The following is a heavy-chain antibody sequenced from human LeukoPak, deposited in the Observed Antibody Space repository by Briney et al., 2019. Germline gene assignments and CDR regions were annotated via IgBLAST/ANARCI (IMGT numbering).Heavy chain of an antibody. CDR2: ISGSGGTT. V-gene: IGHV3-23*01. CDR3: AKGDYGFWSGYYGFYHFDY. J-gene: IGHJ4*02. D-gene: IGHD3-3*01. Sequence: PGGSLRLSCAASGFPFSSYAMTWVRQAPGKGLEWVSSISGSGGTTYYADSVKGRFSISRDNSKNTLYLQTNSLRAEDTAVYYCAKGDYGFWSGYYGFYHFDYWGQGILVTVSS. CDR1: GFPFSSYA.